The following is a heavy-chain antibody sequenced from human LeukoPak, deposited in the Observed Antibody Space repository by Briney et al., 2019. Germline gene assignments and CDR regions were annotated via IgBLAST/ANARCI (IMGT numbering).Heavy chain of an antibody. CDR2: INHSGST. Sequence: SETLSLTCAVYGGSFSGYYWSWIRQPPGKGLEWIGEINHSGSTNYNPSLKSRVTISVDTSKNQFSLKLSSVTAADTAVYYCAREKRWGMDVWGQGTTVTVSS. CDR3: AREKRWGMDV. CDR1: GGSFSGYY. V-gene: IGHV4-34*01. D-gene: IGHD2-15*01. J-gene: IGHJ6*02.